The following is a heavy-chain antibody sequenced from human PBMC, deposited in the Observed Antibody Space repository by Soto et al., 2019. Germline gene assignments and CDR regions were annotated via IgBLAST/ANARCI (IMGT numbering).Heavy chain of an antibody. V-gene: IGHV4-4*07. Sequence: SETLSLTCTVSGGSISTYYWSWIRQPAGKGLEWIGRIYASGSTNYNPSLKSRVTMSVATSKNQFSLKLSSVTAADTAVYYCARGGMVIIPTATAFDYWGQGT. D-gene: IGHD2-2*01. CDR2: IYASGST. CDR1: GGSISTYY. CDR3: ARGGMVIIPTATAFDY. J-gene: IGHJ4*02.